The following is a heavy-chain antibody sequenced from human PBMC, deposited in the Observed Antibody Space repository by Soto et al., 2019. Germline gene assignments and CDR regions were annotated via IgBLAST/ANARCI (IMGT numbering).Heavy chain of an antibody. J-gene: IGHJ4*02. Sequence: QVQLQESVPGLVKPSQTLSLTCTVSGGSISSGGYYWSWIRQHPGKGLEWIGYIYYSGTTYYNPSLNSRVTISVDTSKNQSSLKLSSVTAADTAVYYCARKRLYAASGTRRYYFDYWGQGTLVTVSS. V-gene: IGHV4-31*03. CDR3: ARKRLYAASGTRRYYFDY. D-gene: IGHD2-15*01. CDR1: GGSISSGGYY. CDR2: IYYSGTT.